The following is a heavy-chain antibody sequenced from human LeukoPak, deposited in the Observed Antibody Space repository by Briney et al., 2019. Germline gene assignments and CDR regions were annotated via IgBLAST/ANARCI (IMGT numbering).Heavy chain of an antibody. Sequence: SVKVSCKASGGTFSSYAISWVRQAPGQGLEWMGRIIPILGIANYAQKFQGRVTITADKSTSTAYMELSSLRSEDTAVYYCASNYGSGSSHLYYFDYWGQGTLVTVSS. CDR3: ASNYGSGSSHLYYFDY. D-gene: IGHD3-10*01. V-gene: IGHV1-69*04. J-gene: IGHJ4*02. CDR2: IIPILGIA. CDR1: GGTFSSYA.